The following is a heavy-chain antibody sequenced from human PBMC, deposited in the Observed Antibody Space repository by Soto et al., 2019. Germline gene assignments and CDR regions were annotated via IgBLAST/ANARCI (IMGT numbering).Heavy chain of an antibody. Sequence: EVQLVQSGTEVKKPGESLKISCKGSGYSFATYWIGWVRQMPGKGLEWMGIIYPGDSDTRYSPSFQGQVTISADKSITTASLQWSSLKASDTAMYDCARGRIVGTLDTFDIWGQGTMVTVSS. V-gene: IGHV5-51*01. J-gene: IGHJ3*02. CDR1: GYSFATYW. D-gene: IGHD1-26*01. CDR2: IYPGDSDT. CDR3: ARGRIVGTLDTFDI.